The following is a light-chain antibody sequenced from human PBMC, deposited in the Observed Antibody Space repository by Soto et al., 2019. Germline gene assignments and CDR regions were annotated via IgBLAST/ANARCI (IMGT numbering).Light chain of an antibody. V-gene: IGLV2-14*01. CDR3: NSYTTLSNRV. CDR1: STDIGAYNY. Sequence: QSVPTPPSSVSGSPGQSITISCTVTSTDIGAYNYVSWYQQHPGKAPKLLIYEVTNRPSGVSNRFSGSKSGNTASLTISGLQAEDEANYYCNSYTTLSNRVFGTGTKVTVL. J-gene: IGLJ1*01. CDR2: EVT.